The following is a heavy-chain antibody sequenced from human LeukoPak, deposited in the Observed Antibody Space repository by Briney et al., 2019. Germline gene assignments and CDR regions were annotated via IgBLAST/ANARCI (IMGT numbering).Heavy chain of an antibody. J-gene: IGHJ4*02. Sequence: GGSLRLSCAASGFTFSNYGMNWVRQAPGKGLEWVSYISSSSSTIYYADSVKGRFTISRDNAKNSLYLQMNSLRAEDTAVYYCARDGGGSSSDYWGQGTLVTVSS. D-gene: IGHD6-6*01. CDR1: GFTFSNYG. V-gene: IGHV3-48*01. CDR3: ARDGGGSSSDY. CDR2: ISSSSSTI.